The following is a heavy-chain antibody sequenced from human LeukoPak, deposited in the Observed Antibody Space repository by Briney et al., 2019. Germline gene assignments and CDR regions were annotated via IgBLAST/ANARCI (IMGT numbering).Heavy chain of an antibody. V-gene: IGHV3-30*18. Sequence: GGSLRLSCAASGFTVSNYGFHWVRQAPGKGLEWVAVFSSDGRSTFYAENVQGRFTLSRDNSKNTLSLQMNSLRAEDTAVYYCAKSYYYHSGSFDYWGQGTLVTVSS. D-gene: IGHD3-10*01. CDR1: GFTVSNYG. J-gene: IGHJ4*02. CDR2: FSSDGRST. CDR3: AKSYYYHSGSFDY.